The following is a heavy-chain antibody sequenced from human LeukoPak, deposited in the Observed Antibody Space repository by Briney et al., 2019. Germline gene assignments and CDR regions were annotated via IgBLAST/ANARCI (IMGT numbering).Heavy chain of an antibody. Sequence: PSETLSLTCTVSGGSISSGGYYWSWIRQHPGKGLEWIGYIYYSGSTNYNPSLKSRVTISVDTSKNQFSLKLSSVTAADTAVYYCAGATYYDFWSGYYTGLGGPNWFDPWGQGTLVTVSS. CDR1: GGSISSGGYY. CDR2: IYYSGST. J-gene: IGHJ5*02. V-gene: IGHV4-61*08. CDR3: AGATYYDFWSGYYTGLGGPNWFDP. D-gene: IGHD3-3*01.